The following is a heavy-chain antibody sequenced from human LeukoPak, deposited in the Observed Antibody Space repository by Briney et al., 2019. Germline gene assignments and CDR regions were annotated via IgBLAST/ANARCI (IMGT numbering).Heavy chain of an antibody. CDR2: VSPGGVSP. CDR3: ARAGSYCGGDCYLGDY. J-gene: IGHJ4*02. D-gene: IGHD2-21*01. Sequence: AGGSLRLSCVVSGLSFNKDVMSWFRQAPGKGLEWVSSVSPGGVSPNHADSVKGRFTISRDNSKNTLYLQMNSLRAEDTAVYYCARAGSYCGGDCYLGDYWGQGTLVTVSS. V-gene: IGHV3-23*01. CDR1: GLSFNKDV.